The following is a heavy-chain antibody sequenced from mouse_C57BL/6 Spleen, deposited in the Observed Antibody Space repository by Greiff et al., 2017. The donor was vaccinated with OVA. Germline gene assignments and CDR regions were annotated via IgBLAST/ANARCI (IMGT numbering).Heavy chain of an antibody. CDR2: ISSGSSTI. D-gene: IGHD2-3*01. V-gene: IGHV5-17*01. CDR3: AREDGYYVDY. CDR1: GFTFSDYG. J-gene: IGHJ2*01. Sequence: EVKLMESGGGLVKPGGSLKLSCAASGFTFSDYGMHWVRQAPEKGLEWVAYISSGSSTIYYADTVKGRFTISRDNAKNTLFLQMTSLRSEDTAMYYCAREDGYYVDYWGQGTTLTVSS.